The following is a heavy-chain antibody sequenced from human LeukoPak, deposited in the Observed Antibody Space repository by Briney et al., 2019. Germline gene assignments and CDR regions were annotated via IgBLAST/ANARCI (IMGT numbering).Heavy chain of an antibody. V-gene: IGHV1-46*01. CDR3: ARAADSSGYYSRCFDY. D-gene: IGHD3-22*01. CDR2: INPSGGST. J-gene: IGHJ4*02. CDR1: GYTFTSYY. Sequence: ASVKVSCKASGYTFTSYYMHWVRQAPGQGLEWMGIINPSGGSTSYAQKFQGRVTMTRDTSTSTVYMELSSLRSEDTAVYYCARAADSSGYYSRCFDYWSQGTLVTVSS.